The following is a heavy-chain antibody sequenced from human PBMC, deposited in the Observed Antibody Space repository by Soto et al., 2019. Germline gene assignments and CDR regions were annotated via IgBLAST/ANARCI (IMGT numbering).Heavy chain of an antibody. CDR2: IWYDGSNK. D-gene: IGHD3-10*01. Sequence: PGGSLRLSCAASGFTFSSYGMHWVRQAPGKGLEWAAVIWYDGSNKYYADSVKGRFTISRDNSKNTLYLQMNSLRAEDTAVYYCARDPLLLWFDSSTPGPIYYYYGMDVWGQGTTVTVSS. V-gene: IGHV3-33*01. J-gene: IGHJ6*02. CDR1: GFTFSSYG. CDR3: ARDPLLLWFDSSTPGPIYYYYGMDV.